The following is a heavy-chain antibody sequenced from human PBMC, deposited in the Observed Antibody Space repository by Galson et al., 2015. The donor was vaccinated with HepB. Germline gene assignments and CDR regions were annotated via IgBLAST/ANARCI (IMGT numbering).Heavy chain of an antibody. J-gene: IGHJ3*02. Sequence: SVKVSCKASGYTFTSYGISWVRQAPGQGLEWMGWISAYNGNTNYAQKLQGRVTMTTDTSTSTAYMELRSLRSDDTAVYYCARDSNYYGSGSDNQGWVGDAFDIWGQGTMVTVSS. CDR2: ISAYNGNT. CDR1: GYTFTSYG. CDR3: ARDSNYYGSGSDNQGWVGDAFDI. V-gene: IGHV1-18*01. D-gene: IGHD3-10*01.